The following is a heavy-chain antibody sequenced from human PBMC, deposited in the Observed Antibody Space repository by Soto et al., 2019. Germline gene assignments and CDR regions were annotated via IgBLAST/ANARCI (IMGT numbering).Heavy chain of an antibody. CDR1: GFTFSSYA. J-gene: IGHJ5*02. CDR2: ISGSGDST. V-gene: IGHV3-23*01. D-gene: IGHD3-3*01. CDR3: AKAYYGALTGDWFDP. Sequence: EVQVFESGGGLVQPGGSLRLSCAASGFTFSSYAMSWARQAPGKGLEWVSVISGSGDSTDYADSVKGRFTISRDNFKNTLYLQMNSLRAGDTAVYYCAKAYYGALTGDWFDPWGQGTLVTVSS.